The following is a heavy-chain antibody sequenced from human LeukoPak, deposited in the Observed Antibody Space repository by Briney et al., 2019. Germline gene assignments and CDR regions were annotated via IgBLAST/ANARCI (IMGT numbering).Heavy chain of an antibody. Sequence: SETLSLTCTVSGGSISSYYWSWIRQPPGKGLEWIGYIYYSGSANYNPSLKSRVTISVDTSKNQFSLKLSSVTAADTAVYYCARVREFGGSYFDYWGQGTLVTVSS. CDR2: IYYSGSA. D-gene: IGHD1-26*01. CDR3: ARVREFGGSYFDY. J-gene: IGHJ4*02. V-gene: IGHV4-59*12. CDR1: GGSISSYY.